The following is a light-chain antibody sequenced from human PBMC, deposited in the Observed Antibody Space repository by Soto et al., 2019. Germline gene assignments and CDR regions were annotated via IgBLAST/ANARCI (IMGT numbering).Light chain of an antibody. Sequence: EIVMTQSPATLSVSPGESVTLSCRASQNIGRDLAWYLQKPGQVPRLLIYDGSNGASGIPGRFSGTGSGTEFTLTIQSLQSEDFAVYYCHHYSIWPPYTFGQGTTGDIK. J-gene: IGKJ2*01. CDR1: QNIGRD. CDR2: DGS. V-gene: IGKV3D-15*01. CDR3: HHYSIWPPYT.